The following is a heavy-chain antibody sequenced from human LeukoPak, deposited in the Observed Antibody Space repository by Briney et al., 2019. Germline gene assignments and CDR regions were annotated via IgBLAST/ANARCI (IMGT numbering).Heavy chain of an antibody. D-gene: IGHD3-3*01. CDR2: MNPNSGNT. V-gene: IGHV1-8*01. Sequence: GASVKVSCKASGYTFTSYDINWVRRATGQGLEWMGWMNPNSGNTGYAQKFQGRVTMTRNTSISTAYMELSSLRSEDTAVYYCARIESRAYDFWSGYYSWHLGAFAPGGQGTLVTVPS. CDR1: GYTFTSYD. CDR3: ARIESRAYDFWSGYYSWHLGAFAP. J-gene: IGHJ5*02.